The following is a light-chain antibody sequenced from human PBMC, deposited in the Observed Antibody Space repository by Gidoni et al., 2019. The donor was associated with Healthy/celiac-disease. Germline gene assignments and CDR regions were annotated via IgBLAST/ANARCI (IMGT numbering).Light chain of an antibody. J-gene: IGLJ3*02. V-gene: IGLV3-25*02. CDR3: QSADSSGPWV. CDR2: KDS. CDR1: ALPKQY. Sequence: SYELTQPPSVSVSPGQTARITCSGDALPKQYAYWYQQKPGQAPVLVIYKDSERPSGIPERFSGSSSGTTVTLTISGVQAEDKADYYCQSADSSGPWVFGGGTKLTVL.